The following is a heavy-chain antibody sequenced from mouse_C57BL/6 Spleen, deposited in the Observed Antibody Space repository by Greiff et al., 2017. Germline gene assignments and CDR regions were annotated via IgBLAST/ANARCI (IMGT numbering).Heavy chain of an antibody. CDR1: GYTFTSYW. CDR3: ARDLPLYAMDY. D-gene: IGHD2-1*01. J-gene: IGHJ4*01. V-gene: IGHV1-64*01. CDR2: IHPNSGST. Sequence: QVQLQQPGAELVKPGASVKLSCKASGYTFTSYWMHWVKQRPGQGLEWIGMIHPNSGSTNYNEKFKSKATLTVDKSSSTAYMQLSSLTSEDSAVYYCARDLPLYAMDYWGQGTSVTVSS.